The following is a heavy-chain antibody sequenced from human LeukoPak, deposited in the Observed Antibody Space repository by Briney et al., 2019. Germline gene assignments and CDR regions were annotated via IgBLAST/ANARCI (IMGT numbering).Heavy chain of an antibody. CDR2: ISSSSSYI. V-gene: IGHV3-21*01. Sequence: GGSLRLSCAASGFTFSSYSMNWVRQAPGKGLEWVSSISSSSSYIYYADSVKGRFTISRDNAKNSLYLQMNRLRAEDTAVYYCARDLEVPAATYWTLKNYYYYGMDVWGQGTTVTVSS. J-gene: IGHJ6*02. D-gene: IGHD2-2*01. CDR3: ARDLEVPAATYWTLKNYYYYGMDV. CDR1: GFTFSSYS.